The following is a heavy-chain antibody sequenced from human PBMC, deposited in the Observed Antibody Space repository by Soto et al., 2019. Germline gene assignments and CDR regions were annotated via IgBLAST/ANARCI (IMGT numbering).Heavy chain of an antibody. J-gene: IGHJ2*01. CDR2: FMPIFGTA. V-gene: IGHV1-69*01. CDR1: GVTFSSYA. D-gene: IGHD2-8*01. CDR3: AVCTNGVCYTTLYFYL. Sequence: QVQLVQSGAEVKKPGSAVKVSCKASGVTFSSYAISWVRQAPGQGLEWMGGFMPIFGTANYAQKLQGRVTIAADESTRTAYMELRRLRSEDTAVYYCAVCTNGVCYTTLYFYLWGRGTLVTRSS.